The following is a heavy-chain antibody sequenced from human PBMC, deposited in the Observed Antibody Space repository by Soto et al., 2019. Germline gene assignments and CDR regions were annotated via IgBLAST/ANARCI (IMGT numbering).Heavy chain of an antibody. V-gene: IGHV3-23*01. CDR1: GFPFGSNA. CDR2: IRARGGSS. CDR3: AKGSIEYSASVDN. D-gene: IGHD5-12*01. J-gene: IGHJ4*02. Sequence: DVQLLESGGGLVQPGGPLRLSFAASGFPFGSNAMVWVGRAPGKGLGGVAVIRARGGSSYFADSVKGRFTLSRDNSKNVLSLEMNSLRAEDTAIYFCAKGSIEYSASVDNWGQGTLVVVSS.